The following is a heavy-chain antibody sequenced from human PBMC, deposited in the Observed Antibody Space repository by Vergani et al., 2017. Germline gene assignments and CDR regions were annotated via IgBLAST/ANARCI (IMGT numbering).Heavy chain of an antibody. CDR3: ARQGGYCSSTSCYDYYYYYYMDV. Sequence: EVQLVQSGAEVKKPGESLKISCKGSGYSFTSYWIGWVRQMPGKGLEWMGIIYPGDSDTRYSPSFQGQVTISADKSISTAYLQWSSLKGSDTAMYYCARQGGYCSSTSCYDYYYYYYMDVWGKGTTVTVSS. V-gene: IGHV5-51*01. D-gene: IGHD2-2*01. CDR2: IYPGDSDT. J-gene: IGHJ6*03. CDR1: GYSFTSYW.